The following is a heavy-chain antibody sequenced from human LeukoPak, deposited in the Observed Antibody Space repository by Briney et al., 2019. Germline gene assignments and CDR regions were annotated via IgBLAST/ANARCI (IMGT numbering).Heavy chain of an antibody. Sequence: PGGSLRLSCAASGFTFSSYWMSWVRQAPGKGLEWVANIKQDGSEKYYVDSVKGRFTISRDNAKNSLYLQMNSLRAEDTAVYYCATDCGGDCLYAFDIWGQGTMVTVSS. CDR3: ATDCGGDCLYAFDI. CDR1: GFTFSSYW. J-gene: IGHJ3*02. CDR2: IKQDGSEK. D-gene: IGHD2-21*01. V-gene: IGHV3-7*03.